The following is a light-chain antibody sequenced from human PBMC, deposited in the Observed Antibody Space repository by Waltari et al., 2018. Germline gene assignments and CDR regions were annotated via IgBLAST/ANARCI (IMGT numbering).Light chain of an antibody. Sequence: DIVMTQSPDSLAVSLGERATIHCKSSQSVLYSSNNKNYLAWYQQKPGQPPKLLIYWASTRESGDPDRFSGSGSGTDFTLTISSLQAEDVAVYYCQQYYSTPLFTFGPGTKVDIK. V-gene: IGKV4-1*01. CDR1: QSVLYSSNNKNY. CDR2: WAS. J-gene: IGKJ3*01. CDR3: QQYYSTPLFT.